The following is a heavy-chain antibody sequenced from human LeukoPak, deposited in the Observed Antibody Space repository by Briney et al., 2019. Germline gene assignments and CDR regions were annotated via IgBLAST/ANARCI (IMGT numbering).Heavy chain of an antibody. J-gene: IGHJ4*02. CDR1: GFTFSSYT. D-gene: IGHD5-24*01. CDR3: AQGRDGYNPFGY. V-gene: IGHV3-23*01. CDR2: INSDGDST. Sequence: SGGSLRLSCAASGFTFSSYTMTWVRQAPGKGLDWVSSINSDGDSTYFAHSVKGRFTISRDNSKNTVHLLLNRLRAEDTAVYYWAQGRDGYNPFGYWGQGTLVTVSS.